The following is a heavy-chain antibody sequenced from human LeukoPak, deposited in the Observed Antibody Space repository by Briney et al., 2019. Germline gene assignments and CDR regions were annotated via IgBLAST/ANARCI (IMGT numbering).Heavy chain of an antibody. J-gene: IGHJ3*02. CDR2: IYYSGRT. V-gene: IGHV4-59*01. D-gene: IGHD3-22*01. Sequence: RSETLSLSCTVSGGSISSYYWSWIRQPPGKGLEWIGYIYYSGRTNYKPSLKSRVTISVDTSKNQFSLKLSSVTAGDTAVYYCAREDYYDSSGYYWGSFDIWGQGTMVTVSS. CDR3: AREDYYDSSGYYWGSFDI. CDR1: GGSISSYY.